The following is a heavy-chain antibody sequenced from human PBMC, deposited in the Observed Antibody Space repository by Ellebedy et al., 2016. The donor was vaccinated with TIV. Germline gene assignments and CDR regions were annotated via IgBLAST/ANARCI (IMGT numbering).Heavy chain of an antibody. CDR3: ARVLLSGDLGNWFDP. J-gene: IGHJ5*02. V-gene: IGHV1-58*01. D-gene: IGHD4-17*01. Sequence: SVKVSXXASGFTFTRSAVQWVRQARGQRLEWIGWIVVGSGNTNYAQKFQERVTITRDMSTSTAYMELSSLRSEDTAVYYCARVLLSGDLGNWFDPWGQGTLVTVSS. CDR2: IVVGSGNT. CDR1: GFTFTRSA.